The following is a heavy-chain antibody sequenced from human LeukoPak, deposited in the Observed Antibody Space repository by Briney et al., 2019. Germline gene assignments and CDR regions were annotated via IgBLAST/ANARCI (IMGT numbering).Heavy chain of an antibody. CDR3: ASAHYGAYGGFANLNF. Sequence: PGGSLRLSCAASGFTFSSDWMSWVRQAPGKGLEWVANIKQDGSERYYVDSVKGRFTIYRDNAKNSLYLQMNSLRAEDTAVYYCASAHYGAYGGFANLNFWGQGTLVTVSS. CDR2: IKQDGSER. D-gene: IGHD4-17*01. J-gene: IGHJ4*02. V-gene: IGHV3-7*01. CDR1: GFTFSSDW.